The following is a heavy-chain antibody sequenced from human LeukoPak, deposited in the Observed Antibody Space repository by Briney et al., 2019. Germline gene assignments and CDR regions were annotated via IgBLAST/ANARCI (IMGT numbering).Heavy chain of an antibody. CDR1: GYCFTSYW. Sequence: GESLQISCKGSGYCFTSYWIGWVRQLPGKGLEWMGIIYPGDSDTRYSPSFQGQVTISADKSISTAYLQWSSLKASDTAMYYCARCPSIAVAGTGFDYWGQGTLVAVSS. J-gene: IGHJ4*02. CDR3: ARCPSIAVAGTGFDY. V-gene: IGHV5-51*01. CDR2: IYPGDSDT. D-gene: IGHD6-19*01.